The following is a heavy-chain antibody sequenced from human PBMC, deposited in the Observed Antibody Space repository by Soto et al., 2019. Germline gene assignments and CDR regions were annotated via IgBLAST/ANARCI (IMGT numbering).Heavy chain of an antibody. CDR3: ATDLVDWNAPSGWDFDL. J-gene: IGHJ2*01. D-gene: IGHD1-1*01. CDR1: GFTFSSYG. CDR2: ISYDGSNK. V-gene: IGHV3-30*03. Sequence: QVQLVESGGGVVQPGRSLRLSCAASGFTFSSYGMHWVRQAPGKGLGWVAVISYDGSNKYYADSVQGRFTISRDNSKKTRYMRMNSLRAEDTAVYYCATDLVDWNAPSGWDFDLWGRGTLVTVSS.